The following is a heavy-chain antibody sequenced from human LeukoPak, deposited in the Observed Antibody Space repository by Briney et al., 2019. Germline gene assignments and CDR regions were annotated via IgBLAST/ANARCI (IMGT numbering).Heavy chain of an antibody. CDR3: ARAEYYYGSGSFPNWFDP. CDR1: GGTFSSYA. J-gene: IGHJ5*02. V-gene: IGHV1-69*05. CDR2: IIPIFGTA. D-gene: IGHD3-10*01. Sequence: ASVKVSSKASGGTFSSYAISWVRQAPGQGLEWMGGIIPIFGTANYAQKFQGRVTITTDESTSTAYMELSSLRSEDTAVYYCARAEYYYGSGSFPNWFDPWGQGTLVTVSS.